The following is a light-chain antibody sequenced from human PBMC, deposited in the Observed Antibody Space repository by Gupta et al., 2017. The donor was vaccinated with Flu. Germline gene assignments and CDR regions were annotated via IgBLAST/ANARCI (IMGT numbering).Light chain of an antibody. CDR2: GAS. Sequence: EIVMTQSPATLSVAPGEGAALSCRASQSISINLAWYQQKPGQAPRLLIYGASTRVTGIPARFSGSGSGTEFTLSISSLQSEDFAVYYCQQYNNWPPWTFGQGTKVEIK. CDR3: QQYNNWPPWT. J-gene: IGKJ1*01. V-gene: IGKV3-15*01. CDR1: QSISIN.